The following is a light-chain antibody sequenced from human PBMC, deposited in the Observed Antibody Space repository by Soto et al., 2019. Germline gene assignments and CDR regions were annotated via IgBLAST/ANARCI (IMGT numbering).Light chain of an antibody. CDR3: QQLSDYPLT. V-gene: IGKV1-9*01. Sequence: DIQLTQSPSFLSASVGDRVTITCRASQDISSYLAWYQQKPGKAPKVLIYGASTLQSGVPSRFSSSASGTESTLTISSLHSEDFATYYCQQLSDYPLTFGGGTKVEI. CDR2: GAS. CDR1: QDISSY. J-gene: IGKJ4*01.